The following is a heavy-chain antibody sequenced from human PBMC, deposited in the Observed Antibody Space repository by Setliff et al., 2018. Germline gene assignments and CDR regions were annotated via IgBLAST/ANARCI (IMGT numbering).Heavy chain of an antibody. CDR3: ARLALTGYDSSGYYYALEYYYYMDV. Sequence: HPGGSLRLSCVASGFAFRSYGMGWVRQAPGKGLEWVAYMSGSGNTIYYADSVKGRFTISRDNDKNSLYLQMHSLRIEDTAVYYCARLALTGYDSSGYYYALEYYYYMDVWGKGTTVTVSS. D-gene: IGHD3-22*01. CDR2: MSGSGNTI. CDR1: GFAFRSYG. J-gene: IGHJ6*03. V-gene: IGHV3-48*01.